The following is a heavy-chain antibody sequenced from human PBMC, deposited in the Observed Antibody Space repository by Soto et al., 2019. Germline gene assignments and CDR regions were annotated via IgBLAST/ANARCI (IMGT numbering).Heavy chain of an antibody. CDR1: GFTFSSYA. Sequence: QVQLGESGGGVVQPGRSLRLSCAASGFTFSSYAMHWVRQAPGKGLEWVAVISYDGSNKYYADSMKGRFTISRDNYKSTLYLQMNSLRAEETGVFYCARGRQPATAVPLVAFDIWGQGTMVTVSS. CDR2: ISYDGSNK. D-gene: IGHD2-2*01. CDR3: ARGRQPATAVPLVAFDI. V-gene: IGHV3-30-3*01. J-gene: IGHJ3*02.